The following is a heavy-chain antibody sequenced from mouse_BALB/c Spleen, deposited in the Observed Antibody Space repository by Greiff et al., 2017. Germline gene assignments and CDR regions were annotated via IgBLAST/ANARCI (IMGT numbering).Heavy chain of an antibody. CDR3: ARAYGYDGFYAMDY. V-gene: IGHV5-6-5*01. Sequence: EVKLMESGGGLVKPGGSLKLSCAASGFTFSSYAMSWVRQTPEKRLEWVASISSGGSTYYPDSVKGRFTISRDNARNILYLQMSSLRSEDTAMYYCARAYGYDGFYAMDYWGQGTSVTVSS. CDR1: GFTFSSYA. D-gene: IGHD2-2*01. J-gene: IGHJ4*01. CDR2: ISSGGST.